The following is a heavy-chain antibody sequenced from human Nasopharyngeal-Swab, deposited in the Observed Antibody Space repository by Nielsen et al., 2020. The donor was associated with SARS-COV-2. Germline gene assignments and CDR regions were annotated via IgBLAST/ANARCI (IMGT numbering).Heavy chain of an antibody. Sequence: RGSLRLSCTASGLTFSSYAMNWVRQAPGKGLEWVSTINYNSGITYSADSVRGRFTIFRDNSENTLFLQMNSLMAEDTAMYFCAKGMDSSGFHGFDIWGQGTMVTVSS. CDR1: GLTFSSYA. CDR3: AKGMDSSGFHGFDI. V-gene: IGHV3-23*01. J-gene: IGHJ3*02. D-gene: IGHD6-19*01. CDR2: INYNSGIT.